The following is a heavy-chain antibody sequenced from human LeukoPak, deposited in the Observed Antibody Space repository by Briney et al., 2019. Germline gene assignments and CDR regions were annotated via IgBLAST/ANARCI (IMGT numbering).Heavy chain of an antibody. D-gene: IGHD3-22*01. CDR3: ARHAGFGSGYYHDAFDI. Sequence: PSETLSLTCTVSGDSINDYYWSWIRQPPRNRLEWMGWIYYSGSTMYSPSLESRVTISLATSRTQFSLDLNSVPAADTAVYYCARHAGFGSGYYHDAFDIWGQGSMVIVSS. J-gene: IGHJ3*02. CDR1: GDSINDYY. V-gene: IGHV4-59*08. CDR2: IYYSGST.